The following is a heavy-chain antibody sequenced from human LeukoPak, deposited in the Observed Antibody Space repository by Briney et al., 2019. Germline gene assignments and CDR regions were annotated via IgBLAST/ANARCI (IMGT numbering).Heavy chain of an antibody. CDR3: AREHCTNGVCSYGIFDY. CDR2: INPNSGGI. Sequence: ASVKVSCTASGYAFTGYYMHWVRQAPGQGLEWMGRINPNSGGINYAQKFQGRVTMTRDTSISTAYMELSRLRSDDTAVYYCAREHCTNGVCSYGIFDYWGQGTLVTVSS. V-gene: IGHV1-2*06. D-gene: IGHD2-8*01. CDR1: GYAFTGYY. J-gene: IGHJ4*02.